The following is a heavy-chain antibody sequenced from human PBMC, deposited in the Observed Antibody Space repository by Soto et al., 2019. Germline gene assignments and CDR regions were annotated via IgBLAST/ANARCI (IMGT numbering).Heavy chain of an antibody. CDR1: GFTFSSYS. CDR3: ARVITGTTGYYYYYMHV. CDR2: ISSSSSTI. V-gene: IGHV3-48*01. D-gene: IGHD1-20*01. Sequence: EVQLVESGGGLVRSGGSLRLSCAASGFTFSSYSMNWVRQAPGKGLEWVSYISSSSSTIYYADSVKGRFTISRDNAKNSLYLQMNSLRAEDTAVYYCARVITGTTGYYYYYMHVWGKGTTVTVSS. J-gene: IGHJ6*03.